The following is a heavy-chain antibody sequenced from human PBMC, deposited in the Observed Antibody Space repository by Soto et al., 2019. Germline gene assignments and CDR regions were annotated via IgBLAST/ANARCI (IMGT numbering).Heavy chain of an antibody. CDR1: GGTFSSYA. J-gene: IGHJ4*02. D-gene: IGHD3-22*01. Sequence: QVQLVQSGAEVKKPGSSVKVSCKASGGTFSSYAISWVRQAPGQGLEWMGGIIPIFGTANYAQKFQGRVTITADESTSTAYMGLSSLRSEDTAVYYCARPRSLSGYYSTFDYWGQGTLVTVSS. CDR3: ARPRSLSGYYSTFDY. CDR2: IIPIFGTA. V-gene: IGHV1-69*01.